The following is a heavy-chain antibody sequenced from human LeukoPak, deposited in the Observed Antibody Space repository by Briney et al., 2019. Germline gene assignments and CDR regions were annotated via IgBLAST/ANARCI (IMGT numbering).Heavy chain of an antibody. CDR2: ISSSSSYI. D-gene: IGHD5-12*01. CDR1: GFTSSSYS. CDR3: ARDATYSRGFDP. V-gene: IGHV3-21*01. J-gene: IGHJ5*02. Sequence: GGSLRLSCAASGFTSSSYSMNWVRQAPGKGLEWVSSISSSSSYIYYADSVKGRFTISRDNAKNSLYLQMNSLRAEDTAVYYCARDATYSRGFDPWGQGTLVTVSS.